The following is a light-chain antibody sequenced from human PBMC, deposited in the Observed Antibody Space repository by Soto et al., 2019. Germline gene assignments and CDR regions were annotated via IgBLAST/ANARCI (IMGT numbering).Light chain of an antibody. J-gene: IGLJ1*01. CDR2: DVS. CDR1: SSGFGSYNF. Sequence: QPALTQPASVSGSPGQSITISCTGTSSGFGSYNFVSWYQHHPGKAPKLMIYDVSNRPSGVSNRFSGSKSGNTASLTISGLQAEDEADYYCCSYISSSSPYVFGTGTKVTVL. CDR3: CSYISSSSPYV. V-gene: IGLV2-14*03.